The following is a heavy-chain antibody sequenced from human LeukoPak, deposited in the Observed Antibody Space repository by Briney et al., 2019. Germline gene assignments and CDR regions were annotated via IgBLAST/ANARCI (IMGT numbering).Heavy chain of an antibody. V-gene: IGHV3-30*18. CDR3: AKDWGLYSGSYEGPY. Sequence: PGRSLRLSCAASGFTFSSYGMHWVRQAPGKGLEWVAVISYDGSNKYYADSVKGRFTISRDNSKNTLYLQMNSLRAEDTAVYYCAKDWGLYSGSYEGPYWGQGTLVTVSS. CDR1: GFTFSSYG. D-gene: IGHD1-26*01. J-gene: IGHJ4*02. CDR2: ISYDGSNK.